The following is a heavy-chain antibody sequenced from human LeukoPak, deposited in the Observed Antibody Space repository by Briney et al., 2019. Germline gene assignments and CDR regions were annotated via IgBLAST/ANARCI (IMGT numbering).Heavy chain of an antibody. CDR3: ARVKGLVVVPDALWVLDAFDI. CDR1: GYTFTSYG. V-gene: IGHV1-18*01. D-gene: IGHD2-2*01. J-gene: IGHJ3*02. Sequence: ASVKVSCKASGYTFTSYGISWVRQAPGQGLEWMGWISAYNGNTNYAQKLQGRVTMTTDTSTSTAYMELRSLRSDDTAVYYCARVKGLVVVPDALWVLDAFDIWGQGTMVTVSS. CDR2: ISAYNGNT.